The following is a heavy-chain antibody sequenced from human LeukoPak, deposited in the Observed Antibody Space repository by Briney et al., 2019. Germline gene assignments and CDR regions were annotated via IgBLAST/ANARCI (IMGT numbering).Heavy chain of an antibody. CDR1: GFTFTSYA. D-gene: IGHD2-8*02. J-gene: IGHJ4*02. V-gene: IGHV3-64*01. CDR3: ARDLSGGVLDY. Sequence: AGSLTPSIAASGFTFTSYAIHWVRQAPGKGLEYVSAISNNGVRIYYANSVKGRFTISRDNSKNTLYLQMGSLRAEDMAVYYCARDLSGGVLDYWGQGTLVTVSS. CDR2: ISNNGVRI.